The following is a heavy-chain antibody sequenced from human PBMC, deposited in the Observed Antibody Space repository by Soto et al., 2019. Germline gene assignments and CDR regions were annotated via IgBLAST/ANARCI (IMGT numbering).Heavy chain of an antibody. J-gene: IGHJ4*02. CDR1: GGSFSSNP. D-gene: IGHD5-18*01. CDR2: LIPIFATV. Sequence: QVQLVQSGSEVKKPGSSVKVSCKASGGSFSSNPISWVRQAPGQGLEWMAGLIPIFATVHYAQKFQGRVTITADESTSTAYMELTSRRSEDTAVYFCARGGRGYSSAPRYYFDYWGQGPLVTVSS. CDR3: ARGGRGYSSAPRYYFDY. V-gene: IGHV1-69*01.